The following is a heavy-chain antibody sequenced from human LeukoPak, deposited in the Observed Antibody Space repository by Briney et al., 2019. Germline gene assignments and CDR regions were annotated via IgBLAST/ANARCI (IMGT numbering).Heavy chain of an antibody. CDR2: IYYSGST. V-gene: IGHV4-39*02. J-gene: IGHJ4*02. D-gene: IGHD4-17*01. CDR3: ARDYSTVTTFFDY. Sequence: PETLSLTCTVSGGSISSSSYYWGWIRQPPGKGLEWIGSIYYSGSTYYNPSLKSRVTISVDTSKNQFSLKLSSVTAADTAVYYCARDYSTVTTFFDYWGQGTLVTVSS. CDR1: GGSISSSSYY.